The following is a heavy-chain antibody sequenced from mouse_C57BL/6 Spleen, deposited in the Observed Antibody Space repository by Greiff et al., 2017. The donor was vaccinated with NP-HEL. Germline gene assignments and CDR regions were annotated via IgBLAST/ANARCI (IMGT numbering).Heavy chain of an antibody. V-gene: IGHV1-15*01. D-gene: IGHD1-1*02. CDR2: IDPETGGT. Sequence: QVQLKESGAELVRPGASVTLSCKASGYTFTDYEMHWVKQTPVHGLEWIGAIDPETGGTAYNQKFKGKAILTADKSSSTAYMERLSLTSEDSAVYYCTRDYGKKDWGQGTTLTVSS. CDR1: GYTFTDYE. J-gene: IGHJ2*01. CDR3: TRDYGKKD.